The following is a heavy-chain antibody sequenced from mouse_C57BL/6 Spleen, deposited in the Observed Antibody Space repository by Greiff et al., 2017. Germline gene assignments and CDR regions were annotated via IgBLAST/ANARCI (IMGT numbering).Heavy chain of an antibody. CDR1: GFNIKDYY. D-gene: IGHD3-2*02. CDR3: TQTAQACFDY. CDR2: IDPEDGDT. V-gene: IGHV14-1*01. J-gene: IGHJ2*01. Sequence: EVQLQQSGAELVRPGASVKLSCTASGFNIKDYYMHWVKQRPEQGLEWIGRIDPEDGDTEYAPKFQGKATMTADPSSNTAYLQLSSLTSEDTAVYYCTQTAQACFDYWGQGTTLTVSS.